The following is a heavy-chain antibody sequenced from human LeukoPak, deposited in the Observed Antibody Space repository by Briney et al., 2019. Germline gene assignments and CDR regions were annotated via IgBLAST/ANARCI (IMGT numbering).Heavy chain of an antibody. CDR3: ARESLRLYYFDY. J-gene: IGHJ4*02. Sequence: SETLSLTCAVYGGSFSGYYWSWIRQPPGKGLEWIGEINHSGSTNYNPSLKSRVTISVDTSKNQFSLKLSSVTAADTAVYYCARESLRLYYFDYWGQGTLVTVSS. D-gene: IGHD4-17*01. CDR2: INHSGST. CDR1: GGSFSGYY. V-gene: IGHV4-34*01.